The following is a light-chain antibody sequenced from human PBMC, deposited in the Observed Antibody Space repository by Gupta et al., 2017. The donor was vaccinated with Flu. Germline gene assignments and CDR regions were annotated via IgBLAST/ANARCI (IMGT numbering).Light chain of an antibody. V-gene: IGLV2-23*02. J-gene: IGLJ1*01. CDR1: SRDIGTYNL. CDR3: CTYTRSTPLV. CDR2: DVG. Sequence: SALPPPASVSGSPGRPTTISCTGTSRDIGTYNLVSWYQQHPGKAPTLMIFDVGKRPPGVSSSFSGSKSGNTASLTISGRQPEDEADYYCCTYTRSTPLVFGAGTKVTVL.